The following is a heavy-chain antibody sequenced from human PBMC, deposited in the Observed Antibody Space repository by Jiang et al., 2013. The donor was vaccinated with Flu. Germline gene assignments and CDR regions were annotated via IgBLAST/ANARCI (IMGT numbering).Heavy chain of an antibody. CDR3: AHTTAPGISTDGTGYFDY. Sequence: KPTQTLTLTCTFSGFSLSTSGVGVGWIRQPPGKALEWLALIYWDDDKRYSPSLKSRLTSTKDTSKNQVVLTMINMDPVDTATYYCAHTTAPGISTDGTGYFDYWGQGTLVTVSS. V-gene: IGHV2-5*02. J-gene: IGHJ4*02. CDR1: GFSLSTSGVG. CDR2: IYWDDDK. D-gene: IGHD6-13*01.